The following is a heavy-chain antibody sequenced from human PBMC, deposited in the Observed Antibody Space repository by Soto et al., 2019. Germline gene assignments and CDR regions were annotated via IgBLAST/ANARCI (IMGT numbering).Heavy chain of an antibody. CDR2: IIPILGIA. D-gene: IGHD2-15*01. CDR3: AREVDAEYPRTEFDY. J-gene: IGHJ4*02. Sequence: QVQLVQSGAEVKKPGSSVKVSCKASGGTFSSYTISWVRQAPGQGLEWMGRIIPILGIANYAQKFQGRVTITADKSTSTAYMELSSLRSEDTAVYYCAREVDAEYPRTEFDYWGQGTLVTVSS. CDR1: GGTFSSYT. V-gene: IGHV1-69*08.